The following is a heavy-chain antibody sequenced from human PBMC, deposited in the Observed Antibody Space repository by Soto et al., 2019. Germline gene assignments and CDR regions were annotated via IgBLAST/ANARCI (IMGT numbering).Heavy chain of an antibody. J-gene: IGHJ6*02. V-gene: IGHV4-4*02. CDR2: IYHSGTF. CDR3: LRSGPAATWQYSGMDV. CDR1: GDSVSSSSC. D-gene: IGHD2-15*01. Sequence: QVRLQESGPGLVEPSGTLSLTCAVSGDSVSSSSCWSWVRQAPGKGLEWIGEIYHSGTFNYNPSLASRVSVSVAKSRNQLSLNLKSMTAADTAVYYCLRSGPAATWQYSGMDVWGQGTTVTVSS.